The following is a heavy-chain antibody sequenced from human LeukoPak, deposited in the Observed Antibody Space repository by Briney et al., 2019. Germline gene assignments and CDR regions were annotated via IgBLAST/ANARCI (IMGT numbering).Heavy chain of an antibody. CDR1: GFTFSSYA. V-gene: IGHV3-30*18. D-gene: IGHD3-10*01. Sequence: GGSLRLSCAASGFTFSSYAMSWVRQAPGKGLEWVAVISYDGSNKYYADSVKGRFTISRDNSKNTLYLQMNSLRAEDTAVYYCAKAFADRAAFDIWGQGTMVTVSS. CDR3: AKAFADRAAFDI. CDR2: ISYDGSNK. J-gene: IGHJ3*02.